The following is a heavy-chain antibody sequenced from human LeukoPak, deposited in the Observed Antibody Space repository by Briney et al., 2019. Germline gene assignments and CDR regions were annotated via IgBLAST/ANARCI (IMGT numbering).Heavy chain of an antibody. D-gene: IGHD6-6*01. CDR3: ARGRIAAWKYFDY. V-gene: IGHV4-39*07. Sequence: PSETLSLTCTVSGGSISSGGYYWSWIRQPPGKGLEWIGEINHSGSTNYNPSLKSRVTISVDTSKNQFSLKLSSVTAADTAVYYCARGRIAAWKYFDYWGQGTLVTVSS. J-gene: IGHJ4*02. CDR1: GGSISSGGYY. CDR2: INHSGST.